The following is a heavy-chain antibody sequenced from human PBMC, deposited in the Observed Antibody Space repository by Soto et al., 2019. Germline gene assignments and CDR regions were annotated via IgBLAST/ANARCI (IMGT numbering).Heavy chain of an antibody. Sequence: PSETLSLTCTVSGGSISSSSYYWGWIRQPPGKGLEWIGYIYHSGSTYYNPSLKSRVTISVDRSKNQFSLKLSSVTAADTAVYYCARGYYVGEFDPWGQGTLVTVSS. D-gene: IGHD3-22*01. V-gene: IGHV4-39*07. CDR3: ARGYYVGEFDP. CDR1: GGSISSSSYY. CDR2: IYHSGST. J-gene: IGHJ5*02.